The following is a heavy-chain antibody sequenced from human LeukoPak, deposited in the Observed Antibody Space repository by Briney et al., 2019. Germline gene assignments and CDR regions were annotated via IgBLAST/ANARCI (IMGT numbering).Heavy chain of an antibody. J-gene: IGHJ6*02. V-gene: IGHV3-23*01. CDR3: AKTHYDLLDV. CDR2: MNNGPGAT. D-gene: IGHD5-12*01. Sequence: GGSLRLSCAATGFSFSTSPMSWVRQPPGKGLEWVSAMNNGPGATFYRDSVRGRFTISRDDSKSTLYLQMNSLRAEDTGTYYCAKTHYDLLDVWGQGTTVTVSS. CDR1: GFSFSTSP.